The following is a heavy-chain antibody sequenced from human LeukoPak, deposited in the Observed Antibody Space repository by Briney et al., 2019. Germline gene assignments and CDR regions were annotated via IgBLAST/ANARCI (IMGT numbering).Heavy chain of an antibody. CDR2: INTKSGRT. J-gene: IGHJ5*02. CDR1: GYSFTDYY. Sequence: ASVRVSCKTSGYSFTDYYIHWVRQAPGQALEWIGWINTKSGRTSSARKFQGRVTMTRDPSITTVYMDMAWLTSDDTAIYFCARADFIDAGPYLIGPWGQGTLVTVSS. CDR3: ARADFIDAGPYLIGP. D-gene: IGHD3-3*01. V-gene: IGHV1-2*02.